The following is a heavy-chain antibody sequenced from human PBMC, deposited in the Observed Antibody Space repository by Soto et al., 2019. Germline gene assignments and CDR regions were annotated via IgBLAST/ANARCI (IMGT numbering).Heavy chain of an antibody. CDR1: GGSISRSSYY. Sequence: TWETLSLTCTVSGGSISRSSYYWGWIRQPPVKGMEWIGSIYYSGSTYYNPSLKSRVTISVDTSKNQFSLKLSSVTAADTAVYYCARHFVSSLITMVRGVTTDYWGQGTLVTVPQ. V-gene: IGHV4-39*01. J-gene: IGHJ4*02. D-gene: IGHD3-10*01. CDR2: IYYSGST. CDR3: ARHFVSSLITMVRGVTTDY.